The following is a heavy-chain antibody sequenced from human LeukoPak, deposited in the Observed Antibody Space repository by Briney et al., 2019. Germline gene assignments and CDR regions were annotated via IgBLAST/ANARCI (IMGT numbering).Heavy chain of an antibody. V-gene: IGHV1-2*02. J-gene: IGHJ4*02. CDR1: GYTFTGYY. CDR2: INPNSGGT. Sequence: ASVKVSCKASGYTFTGYYMHWVRQAPGQGLEWMGWINPNSGGTNYAQKFQGRVTMTRDTSISTAYMELSRLRSDDTAVYYCARGPPTRGSSGYYLYYFDYWGQGTPVTVSS. D-gene: IGHD3-22*01. CDR3: ARGPPTRGSSGYYLYYFDY.